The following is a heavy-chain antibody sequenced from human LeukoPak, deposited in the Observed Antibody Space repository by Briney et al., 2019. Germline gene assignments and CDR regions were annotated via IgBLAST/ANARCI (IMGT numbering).Heavy chain of an antibody. CDR1: GFSFSSSW. D-gene: IGHD6-19*01. Sequence: GGSLRLSCAASGFSFSSSWVSWVRQAPGKGLEWVANIKQDGSDKYYVDSVKGRFTISRDNARNSLYLQMNSLRAEDTAVYYCTLVQVAGVFDYWGQGTLVTVSS. J-gene: IGHJ4*02. CDR2: IKQDGSDK. V-gene: IGHV3-7*03. CDR3: TLVQVAGVFDY.